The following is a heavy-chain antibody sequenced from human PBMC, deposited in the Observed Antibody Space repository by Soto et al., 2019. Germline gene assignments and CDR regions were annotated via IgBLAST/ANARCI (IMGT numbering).Heavy chain of an antibody. Sequence: GGSLRLSCAASGFTFGDYAMHWGRQAPGKVLEWVSGISWNSGSIGYADSVKGRFTISRDNAKNSLYLQMNSLRAEDTALYYCAKEYCSGGSCYSGAFDIWGQGTMVTVSS. CDR1: GFTFGDYA. J-gene: IGHJ3*02. CDR3: AKEYCSGGSCYSGAFDI. CDR2: ISWNSGSI. V-gene: IGHV3-9*01. D-gene: IGHD2-15*01.